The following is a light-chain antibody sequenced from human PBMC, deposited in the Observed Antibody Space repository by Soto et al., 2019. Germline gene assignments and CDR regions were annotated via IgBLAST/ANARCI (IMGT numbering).Light chain of an antibody. CDR3: QQSYSPPRA. CDR2: GAS. J-gene: IGKJ4*01. Sequence: DIQMTQSPSSLSASVGDRVTIACRTSQSISTFLNWYQQKPGKAPKLLIYGASSLQSGVPSRFSGSGSGTDFSLTISSLQPEDLGTYYCQQSYSPPRAFGGGTKVEIK. CDR1: QSISTF. V-gene: IGKV1-39*01.